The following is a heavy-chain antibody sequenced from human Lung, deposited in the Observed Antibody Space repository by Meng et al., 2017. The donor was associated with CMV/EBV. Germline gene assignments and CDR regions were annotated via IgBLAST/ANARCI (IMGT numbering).Heavy chain of an antibody. CDR1: GFPISGHD. CDR3: AKPRSGFVVVRAAIDS. D-gene: IGHD3-10*01. Sequence: SLMISCASSGFPISGHDMHWVRQAPGKGLEWVALMSYDGSKTFYADFVKGRFTITRDNSSNTLNLQMSGLRTDDTAVYYCAKPRSGFVVVRAAIDSWGQGTLVTVSS. J-gene: IGHJ4*02. CDR2: MSYDGSKT. V-gene: IGHV3-30*04.